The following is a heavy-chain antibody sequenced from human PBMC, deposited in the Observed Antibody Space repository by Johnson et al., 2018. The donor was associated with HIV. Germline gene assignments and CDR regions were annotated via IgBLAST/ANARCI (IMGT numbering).Heavy chain of an antibody. J-gene: IGHJ3*02. Sequence: EVQLVESGGGLVKPGGSLRLSCAASGFTFSSYGMHWVRQAPGKGLEWVSGINWNGGSTGYADSVKGRFTVSSDNAKNSLYLQMNSLRAEATDLYYCARAMYYYVTSGYLIRPRAFDIWGQGTVVTVSS. D-gene: IGHD3-22*01. CDR3: ARAMYYYVTSGYLIRPRAFDI. V-gene: IGHV3-20*04. CDR2: INWNGGST. CDR1: GFTFSSYG.